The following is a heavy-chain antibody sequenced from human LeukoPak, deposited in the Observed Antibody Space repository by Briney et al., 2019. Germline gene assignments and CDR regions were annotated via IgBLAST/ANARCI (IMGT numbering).Heavy chain of an antibody. D-gene: IGHD5-18*01. CDR3: AGGYSYGYDY. CDR1: GGTFSSYA. V-gene: IGHV1-69*04. J-gene: IGHJ4*02. Sequence: GALVKVSCKASGGTFSSYAISWVRQAPGQGLEWMGRIIPILGIANYAQKFQGRVTITADKSTSTAYMELSSLRSEDTAVYYCAGGYSYGYDYWGQGTLVTVSS. CDR2: IIPILGIA.